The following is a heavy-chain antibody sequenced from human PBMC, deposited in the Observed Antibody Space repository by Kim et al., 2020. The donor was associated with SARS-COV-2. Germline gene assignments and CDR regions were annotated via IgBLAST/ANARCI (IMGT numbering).Heavy chain of an antibody. J-gene: IGHJ3*02. Sequence: SVRGRFTISRDDSKNTADLQMNSLKTEDTAVYYCTSVPGTTLAFWDAVDIWGQGTMVTVSS. CDR3: TSVPGTTLAFWDAVDI. V-gene: IGHV3-73*01. D-gene: IGHD1-1*01.